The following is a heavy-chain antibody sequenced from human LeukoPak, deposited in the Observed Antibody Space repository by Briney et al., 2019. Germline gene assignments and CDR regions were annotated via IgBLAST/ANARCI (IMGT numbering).Heavy chain of an antibody. J-gene: IGHJ4*02. CDR1: GGSISSSSYY. Sequence: PSETLSLTCTVSGGSISSSSYYWGWIRQPPGKGLGWIGSSYYSGSTYYNPSLKSRVTISVDTSKNQFSLKLSSVTAADTAVYYCARQDCSSTSCYLWGEGHDYWGQGTLVTVSS. CDR3: ARQDCSSTSCYLWGEGHDY. D-gene: IGHD2-2*01. V-gene: IGHV4-39*01. CDR2: SYYSGST.